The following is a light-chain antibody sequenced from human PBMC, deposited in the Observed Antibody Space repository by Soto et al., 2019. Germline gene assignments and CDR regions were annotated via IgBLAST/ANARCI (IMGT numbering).Light chain of an antibody. CDR2: AAS. J-gene: IGKJ2*03. CDR3: QQSYLTPRS. Sequence: DIQMTQSPSSLSASIGDRVTITCRASQRISTSLNWYQQKPGKAPQLLIFAASSLQSGVPSRFSGSGSGTDFTLTISSLQPEDFATYYWQQSYLTPRSFGQGTKLEI. V-gene: IGKV1-39*01. CDR1: QRISTS.